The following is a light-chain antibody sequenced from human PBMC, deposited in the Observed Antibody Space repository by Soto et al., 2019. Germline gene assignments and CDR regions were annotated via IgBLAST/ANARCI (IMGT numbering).Light chain of an antibody. Sequence: EIVLTQSPATLSLSPGERVTLSCWASQSVSSYLAWYQQKPGQAPRLLIYDASNRATGIPARFSGSGSGTDFTLTISSLEPEDFAVYYCQHRSNWRFTFGQGTRLEIK. V-gene: IGKV3-11*01. CDR3: QHRSNWRFT. CDR1: QSVSSY. CDR2: DAS. J-gene: IGKJ5*01.